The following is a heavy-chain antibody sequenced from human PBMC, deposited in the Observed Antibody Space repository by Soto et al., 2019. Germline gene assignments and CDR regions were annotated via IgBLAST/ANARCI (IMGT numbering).Heavy chain of an antibody. CDR1: GDSIRNYY. CDR2: IYYSGGT. V-gene: IGHV4-59*01. CDR3: ARFPHYYGSGSYDFDY. Sequence: SETLSLTCSVSGDSIRNYYWSWIRQPPGKGLEWIGYIYYSGGTNYNPSLKSRVTISVDTSKNQFSLKLSSVTAADTAVYYCARFPHYYGSGSYDFDYWGQGTPVTVSS. D-gene: IGHD3-10*01. J-gene: IGHJ4*02.